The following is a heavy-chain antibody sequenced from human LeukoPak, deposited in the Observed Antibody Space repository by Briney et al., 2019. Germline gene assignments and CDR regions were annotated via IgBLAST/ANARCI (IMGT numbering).Heavy chain of an antibody. CDR3: TTARRASSSLDY. CDR1: GLTFSSAW. Sequence: GGSLRLSCTASGLTFSSAWMSWVRQAPGKGLEWIGHIRGKADGGTPDYAAPVKGKFTISRDDSKSTLFLQMDSLQIEDTAVYYCTTARRASSSLDYWGQGTLVTVPS. CDR2: IRGKADGGTP. J-gene: IGHJ4*02. V-gene: IGHV3-15*01. D-gene: IGHD5-24*01.